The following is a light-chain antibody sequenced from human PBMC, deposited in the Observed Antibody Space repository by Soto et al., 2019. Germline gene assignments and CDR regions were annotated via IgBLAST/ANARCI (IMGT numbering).Light chain of an antibody. CDR3: GAWDDNLNSYV. V-gene: IGLV1-47*01. CDR1: SSNIDSNY. Sequence: QSVLTQPPSASGTPGQRVTISCSGRSSNIDSNYVYWYQQVPGTAPKLLIYRNNQRPSGVPDRFSASKSGTSASLAISGLRSDDEADYYCGAWDDNLNSYVFGTGTKVTVL. CDR2: RNN. J-gene: IGLJ1*01.